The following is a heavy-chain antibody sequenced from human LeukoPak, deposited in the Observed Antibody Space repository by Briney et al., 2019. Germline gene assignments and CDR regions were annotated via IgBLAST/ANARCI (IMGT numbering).Heavy chain of an antibody. CDR1: GFTFSSRDW. D-gene: IGHD5-12*01. J-gene: IGHJ6*03. V-gene: IGHV3-7*01. Sequence: PGGSLRLSCVASGFTFSSRDWMTWVRQAPGKGLEWVANIKQDGSEKNYVDAVKGRFTISRDNAKNSVDLQMNSLRAEDTAVFYCAKGVVANGWIMDVWGKGTTVSVFS. CDR2: IKQDGSEK. CDR3: AKGVVANGWIMDV.